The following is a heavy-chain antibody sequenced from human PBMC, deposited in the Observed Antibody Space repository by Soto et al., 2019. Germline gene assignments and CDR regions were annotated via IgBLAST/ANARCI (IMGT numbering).Heavy chain of an antibody. CDR1: GDSISTYY. V-gene: IGHV4-59*01. CDR3: ARENYYGSGTYFRLDV. CDR2: LYDSGST. J-gene: IGHJ6*02. Sequence: QLQLQESGPGLVKPSETLSLTCTVSGDSISTYYWSWIRQPPGKGLEWIGYLYDSGSTHYNPSPKSRVTISVDTSKNQFSLKLTSVTAADTAVYYCARENYYGSGTYFRLDVWGQGTRVTVSS. D-gene: IGHD3-10*01.